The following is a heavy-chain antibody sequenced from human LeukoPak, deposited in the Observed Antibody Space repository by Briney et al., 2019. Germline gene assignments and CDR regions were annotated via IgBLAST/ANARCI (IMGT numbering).Heavy chain of an antibody. CDR3: ARGLGTPGPGNVRYYYMDV. CDR2: ISYDGSDK. Sequence: GGSLRLSCAASGFTFSTYRIHWVRQVPGKGLEWVAVISYDGSDKYYADSVKGRFTISRDNSKNTLYLQMNSLRPEDTAEYYCARGLGTPGPGNVRYYYMDVWGKGTTVTVSS. CDR1: GFTFSTYR. J-gene: IGHJ6*03. D-gene: IGHD1-14*01. V-gene: IGHV3-30*04.